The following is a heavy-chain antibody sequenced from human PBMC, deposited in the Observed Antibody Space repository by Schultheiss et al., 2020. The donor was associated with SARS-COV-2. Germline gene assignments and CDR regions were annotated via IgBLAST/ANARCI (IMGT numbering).Heavy chain of an antibody. CDR2: IIPILGIA. V-gene: IGHV1-69*04. D-gene: IGHD6-13*01. CDR3: ARDLNLPPMVLWAAAGLPGAGFDY. Sequence: SVKVSCKASGGTLSNYAISWVRQAPGQGLEWMGRIIPILGIANYAQKFQGRVTITADKSTSTAYMELSSLRSEDTAVYYCARDLNLPPMVLWAAAGLPGAGFDYWGQGTLVTVSS. CDR1: GGTLSNYA. J-gene: IGHJ4*02.